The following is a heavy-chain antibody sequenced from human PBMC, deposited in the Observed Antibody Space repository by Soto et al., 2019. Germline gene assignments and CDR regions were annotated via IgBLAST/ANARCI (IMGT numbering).Heavy chain of an antibody. CDR1: GFTFSDYY. J-gene: IGHJ4*02. Sequence: GGSLTLSCAAYGFTFSDYYMTWIRQAPGKGLEWVSYITSSSSYTNYADSVKGRFTISRDNAKNSLYLQMNSLRVEDTAVYYSASGAPVHWGQETLVNASS. CDR3: ASGAPVH. V-gene: IGHV3-11*06. D-gene: IGHD3-10*01. CDR2: ITSSSSYT.